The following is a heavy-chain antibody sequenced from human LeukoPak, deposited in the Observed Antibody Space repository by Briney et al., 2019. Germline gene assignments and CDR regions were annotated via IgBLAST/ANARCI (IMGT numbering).Heavy chain of an antibody. Sequence: PGRSLRLSCTASGFTFGDYAMSWFRQAPGKGLEWVGFIRSKAYGGTTEYAASVKGRFTISRGDSKSIAYLQMNSLKTEDTAVYYCVTDVAGVGYGELDYWGQGTLVTVSS. V-gene: IGHV3-49*03. CDR2: IRSKAYGGTT. CDR3: VTDVAGVGYGELDY. D-gene: IGHD4-17*01. J-gene: IGHJ4*02. CDR1: GFTFGDYA.